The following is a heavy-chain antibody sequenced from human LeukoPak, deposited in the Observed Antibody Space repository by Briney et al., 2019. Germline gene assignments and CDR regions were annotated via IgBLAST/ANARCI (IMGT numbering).Heavy chain of an antibody. V-gene: IGHV4-59*08. J-gene: IGHJ6*03. D-gene: IGHD3-16*01. Sequence: SETLSLTRTVSGGSIRVYYWSGVRQPPGKGLALVAYIYHSGSTNYNPSLKSRVSISLDTSKNQFSLKLSPVTAADTAVYYCAVGATHYYMDVWGKGTTVTVSS. CDR3: AVGATHYYMDV. CDR2: IYHSGST. CDR1: GGSIRVYY.